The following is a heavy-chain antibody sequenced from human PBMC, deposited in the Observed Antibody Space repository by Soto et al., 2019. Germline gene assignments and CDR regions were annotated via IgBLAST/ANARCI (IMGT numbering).Heavy chain of an antibody. CDR3: AHLYDNIYVFDM. J-gene: IGHJ3*02. V-gene: IGHV2-5*02. D-gene: IGHD3-9*01. CDR1: GFSLSTRGVG. CDR2: IFRDDDK. Sequence: QITLKESGPPLVKPTQTLTLTCTFSGFSLSTRGVGVGWIRQPPGKALEWLALIFRDDDKRYSPSLKSRLTIPGDTSKNQVVLTMTNMDPMDTATYYCAHLYDNIYVFDMWGQGTMVTVSS.